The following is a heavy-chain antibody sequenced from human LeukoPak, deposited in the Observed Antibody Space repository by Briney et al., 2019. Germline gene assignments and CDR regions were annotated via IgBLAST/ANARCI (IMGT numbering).Heavy chain of an antibody. V-gene: IGHV4-39*07. Sequence: PSETLSLTCTVSGGSISSSSYYWGWIRQPPGKGLEWIGSIYYSGSTYYNPSLRSRVTISVDTSKNQFSLKLSSVTAADTAVYYCARDAQDYFDYWGQGTLVTVSS. J-gene: IGHJ4*02. CDR3: ARDAQDYFDY. CDR2: IYYSGST. CDR1: GGSISSSSYY.